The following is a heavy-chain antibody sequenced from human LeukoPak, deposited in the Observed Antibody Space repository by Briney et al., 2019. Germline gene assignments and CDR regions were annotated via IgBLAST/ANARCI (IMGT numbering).Heavy chain of an antibody. CDR1: GFIFSSYS. Sequence: GGSLRLSCAASGFIFSSYSMHWVRQAPGRGLEWVATIKPDGSAQYYVDSVKGRFTISRDNAKNSLFLQINSLRAEDTAVYYCANGGTYSSGPWGQGTLVTVSS. CDR3: ANGGTYSSGP. CDR2: IKPDGSAQ. J-gene: IGHJ5*02. V-gene: IGHV3-7*01. D-gene: IGHD3-22*01.